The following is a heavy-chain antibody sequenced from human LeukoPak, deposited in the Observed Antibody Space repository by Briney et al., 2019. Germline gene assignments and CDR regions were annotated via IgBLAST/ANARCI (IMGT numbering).Heavy chain of an antibody. CDR2: ISHDASDE. V-gene: IGHV3-30*18. CDR1: GFSFSGYG. CDR3: VKALVGQTSGY. D-gene: IGHD1-26*01. Sequence: GRSLRLSCTASGFSFSGYGMHWVRQAPGKGLEWLAVISHDASDEYYADSVKGRFTISRDNAKNMIYLQMISLRAEDTAVYYCVKALVGQTSGYWGQGTRVTVPT. J-gene: IGHJ4*02.